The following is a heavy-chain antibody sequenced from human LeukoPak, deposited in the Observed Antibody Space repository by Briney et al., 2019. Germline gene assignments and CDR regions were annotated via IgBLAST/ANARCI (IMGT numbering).Heavy chain of an antibody. D-gene: IGHD3-22*01. Sequence: SETLSLTCTVSGGSISSSSYYWGWIRQPPGKGLEWIGSIYYSGSTYYNPFLKSRVTISVDTSKNQFSLKLSSVTAADTSVYYCSRRYFYDSGGYYYYFDYWGQGTLVTVSS. V-gene: IGHV4-39*01. CDR2: IYYSGST. CDR3: SRRYFYDSGGYYYYFDY. J-gene: IGHJ4*02. CDR1: GGSISSSSYY.